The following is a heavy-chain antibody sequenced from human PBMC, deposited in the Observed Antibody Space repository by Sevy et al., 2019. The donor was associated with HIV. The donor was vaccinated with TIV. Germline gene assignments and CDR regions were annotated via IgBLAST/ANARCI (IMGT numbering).Heavy chain of an antibody. V-gene: IGHV3-15*01. J-gene: IGHJ4*02. D-gene: IGHD3-22*01. CDR2: IKSKIDGETT. CDR1: GFTFNNAW. CDR3: ATAPGYYDSAPFDY. Sequence: GGSLRLSCTVSGFTFNNAWMNWVRQAPGTGLQWVGLIKSKIDGETTDYAAPLKGRFTISRDDSKNTVYLQMNSLKIDDTAVYHCATAPGYYDSAPFDYWGPGTLVTVSS.